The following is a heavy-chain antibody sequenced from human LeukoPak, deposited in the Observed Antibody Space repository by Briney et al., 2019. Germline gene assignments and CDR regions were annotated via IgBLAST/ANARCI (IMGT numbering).Heavy chain of an antibody. CDR2: IIPLFGVT. J-gene: IGHJ3*02. CDR3: ASRAYCSGHTCPSDAFDI. V-gene: IGHV1-69*04. Sequence: ASVKVSCKASGGTFHSHAISWVRQAPGQGLEWMGRIIPLFGVTNYAQRFHGRVTLTADKSTNTVYMQLTSLRFEGTAVFYCASRAYCSGHTCPSDAFDIWGQGTMVTVSS. CDR1: GGTFHSHA. D-gene: IGHD2-21*01.